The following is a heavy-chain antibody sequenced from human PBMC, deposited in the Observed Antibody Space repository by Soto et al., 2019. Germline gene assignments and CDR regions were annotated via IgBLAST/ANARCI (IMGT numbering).Heavy chain of an antibody. D-gene: IGHD6-6*01. Sequence: PSETLSLTCTVSGGSISSGDYYWSWIRQPPGKSLERIGYIYYSGSTNYNPSLKSRVTISVDTSKNQFSLKLSSVTAADTAVYYCARTGIAARRASYYFDYWGQGTLVTVSS. J-gene: IGHJ4*02. CDR2: IYYSGST. CDR1: GGSISSGDYY. CDR3: ARTGIAARRASYYFDY. V-gene: IGHV4-61*08.